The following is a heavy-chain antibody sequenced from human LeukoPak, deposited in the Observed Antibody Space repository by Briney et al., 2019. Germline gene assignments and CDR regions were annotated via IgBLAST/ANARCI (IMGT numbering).Heavy chain of an antibody. V-gene: IGHV1-8*01. J-gene: IGHJ5*02. D-gene: IGHD6-13*01. CDR1: GYTFTSYD. Sequence: ASVKVSCKASGYTFTSYDINWVRQATGQGLEWMGWMNPNSGNTGYAQKFQGRVSIASSTSTSTAFMELGDLRSEDTAVYYCARGGGAAAARRFDPWGQGTLVTVSS. CDR2: MNPNSGNT. CDR3: ARGGGAAAARRFDP.